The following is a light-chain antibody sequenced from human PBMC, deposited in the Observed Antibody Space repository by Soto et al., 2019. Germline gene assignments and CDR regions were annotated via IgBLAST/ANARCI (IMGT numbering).Light chain of an antibody. CDR3: QQYDSLPPT. CDR1: QDIKNF. CDR2: DAV. J-gene: IGKJ4*01. V-gene: IGKV1-33*01. Sequence: DIQMTQSPSSLSASVGDSVTMTCQASQDIKNFLNWYQQKPGKAPKLLIYDAVKLDTGVPSRFSGSGSGTDFTFTISSLQPEDIATYFCQQYDSLPPTFGGGTKVEI.